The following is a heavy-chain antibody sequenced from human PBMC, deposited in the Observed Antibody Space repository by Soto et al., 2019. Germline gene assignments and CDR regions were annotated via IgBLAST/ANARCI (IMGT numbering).Heavy chain of an antibody. D-gene: IGHD5-18*01. J-gene: IGHJ4*02. V-gene: IGHV3-21*01. Sequence: EVQLVESGGGLVKPGGSLRLSCAASGFTFSSYSMNWVRQAPGKGLEWVSSISSSSSYIYYADSVKGRFTISRDNAKNSLSLQTNSLRAEDKAVYYCARDQPGYSYGYGLGYWGQGTLVTGSS. CDR3: ARDQPGYSYGYGLGY. CDR2: ISSSSSYI. CDR1: GFTFSSYS.